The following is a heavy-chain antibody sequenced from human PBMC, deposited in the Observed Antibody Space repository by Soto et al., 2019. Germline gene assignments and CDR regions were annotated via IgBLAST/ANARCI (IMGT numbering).Heavy chain of an antibody. J-gene: IGHJ6*02. CDR3: ARDEDYGGSRGGMDV. Sequence: QVRLEESGPGLVKPSETLSLICSVSGGSVNNANYFWNWIRHHPEHGLEWIGYSYYSGSTRYNPSFKTRATLSIDTSKNQVALRLNSVTVADTAVYFCARDEDYGGSRGGMDVWGRGTTVTVSS. CDR1: GGSVNNANYF. D-gene: IGHD4-17*01. CDR2: SYYSGST. V-gene: IGHV4-31*03.